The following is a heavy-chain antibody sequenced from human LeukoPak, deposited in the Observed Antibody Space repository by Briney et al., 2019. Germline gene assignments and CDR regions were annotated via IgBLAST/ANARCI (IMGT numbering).Heavy chain of an antibody. CDR2: IYHSGST. D-gene: IGHD3-10*01. J-gene: IGHJ6*03. CDR1: GGSISSGYY. Sequence: KTSETLSLTCTVSGGSISSGYYWGWIRQPPGKGLEWIASIYHSGSTYYNPSLKSRVTISVDTSKNQFSLKLSSVTAADTAVYYCAREGVLWFGELFFPSYMDVWGKGTTVTVSS. V-gene: IGHV4-38-2*02. CDR3: AREGVLWFGELFFPSYMDV.